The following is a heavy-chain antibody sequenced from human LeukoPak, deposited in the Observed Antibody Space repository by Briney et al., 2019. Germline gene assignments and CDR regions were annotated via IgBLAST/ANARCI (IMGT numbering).Heavy chain of an antibody. D-gene: IGHD5-18*01. CDR3: ARGRGYSYGLGIY. V-gene: IGHV4-39*01. CDR1: GGSISSSSYY. J-gene: IGHJ4*02. Sequence: PSETLSLTCTVSGGSISSSSYYWGWIRQPPGKGLEWIGNIYYSGSTYYNPSLESRVTISVDTSKNQFSLKLSSVTAADTAVYYCARGRGYSYGLGIYWGQGTLVTVSS. CDR2: IYYSGST.